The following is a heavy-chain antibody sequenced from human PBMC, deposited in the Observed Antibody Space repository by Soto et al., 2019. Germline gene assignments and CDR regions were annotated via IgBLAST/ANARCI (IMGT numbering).Heavy chain of an antibody. Sequence: QVQLVQSGAEVKKPGSSVKVSCKASGGTFSSYAISWVRQAPGQGLEWMGGIIPIFGTANYAQKFQGRVTITADKSTSTAYMELSSRRSEDTAVYYCARAAEYYDFWSGYPRDPYFDYWGQGTLVTVSS. CDR1: GGTFSSYA. D-gene: IGHD3-3*01. J-gene: IGHJ4*02. CDR2: IIPIFGTA. CDR3: ARAAEYYDFWSGYPRDPYFDY. V-gene: IGHV1-69*06.